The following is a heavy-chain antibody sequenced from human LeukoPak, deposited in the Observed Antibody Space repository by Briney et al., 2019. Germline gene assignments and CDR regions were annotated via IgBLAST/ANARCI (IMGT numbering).Heavy chain of an antibody. D-gene: IGHD1-26*01. CDR2: IYHSGST. V-gene: IGHV4-38-2*02. CDR1: GYSISSGYY. Sequence: SETLSLTCTVSGYSISSGYYWGWIRQPPGKGLEWIGSIYHSGSTYYNPSLKSRVTISVDTSKNQFSLKLSSVTAADTAVYYCARDLRGGSYYKSYAFDIWGQGTMVTVSS. J-gene: IGHJ3*02. CDR3: ARDLRGGSYYKSYAFDI.